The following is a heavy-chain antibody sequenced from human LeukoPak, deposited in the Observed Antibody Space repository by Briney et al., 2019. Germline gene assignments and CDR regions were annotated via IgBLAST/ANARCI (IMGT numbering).Heavy chain of an antibody. CDR3: ATVSSGSYPFDY. V-gene: IGHV1-24*01. Sequence: ASVKVSCKVSGYTLTELSMHWVRQAPGKGLEWMGGFDPEDGETIYAQKFQGRVTMTEDTSTDTAYMELSSLRSEDTAVYYSATVSSGSYPFDYWGQGTLVTVSS. CDR2: FDPEDGET. CDR1: GYTLTELS. J-gene: IGHJ4*02. D-gene: IGHD3-10*01.